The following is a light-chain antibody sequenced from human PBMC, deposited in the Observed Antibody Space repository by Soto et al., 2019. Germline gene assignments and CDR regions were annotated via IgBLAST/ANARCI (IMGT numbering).Light chain of an antibody. CDR3: QQYGRSPRST. CDR1: QSVSSSY. V-gene: IGKV3-20*01. CDR2: GAS. J-gene: IGKJ4*01. Sequence: EIVLTQSPGTLSLSPGERATLSCRASQSVSSSYLAWYQQKPGQAPRLPIRGASRRATGIPDRFSGSASGTDFTLTISRLEPEDFAVYYCQQYGRSPRSTFGGGTKVDIK.